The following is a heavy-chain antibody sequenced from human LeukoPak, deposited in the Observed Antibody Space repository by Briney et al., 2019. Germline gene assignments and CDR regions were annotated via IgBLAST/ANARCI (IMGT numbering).Heavy chain of an antibody. CDR3: ARDYGLPAASSYSYYMDV. Sequence: GGSLSLSCTASRFTFSNYAMSWVRQAPGKGLEWVSAISGSGDATYNAAPMKGLFTISRDNPKHPPLLQMNSLRAEDTAVYYCARDYGLPAASSYSYYMDVWGKGTTVTVSS. D-gene: IGHD2-2*01. V-gene: IGHV3-23*01. J-gene: IGHJ6*03. CDR2: ISGSGDAT. CDR1: RFTFSNYA.